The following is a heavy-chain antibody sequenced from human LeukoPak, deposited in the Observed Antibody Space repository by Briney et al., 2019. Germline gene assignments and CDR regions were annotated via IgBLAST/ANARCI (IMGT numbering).Heavy chain of an antibody. Sequence: GGSLRLSCAASGFTFSSYSMNWVRQAPGKGLEWVSSISSSSSYIYYADSVKGRFTISRDNAKNSLYLQMNSLRAEDTAVYYCARDGFPRNWGNRPYYFDYWGQGTLVTVSS. D-gene: IGHD7-27*01. CDR2: ISSSSSYI. J-gene: IGHJ4*02. V-gene: IGHV3-21*01. CDR3: ARDGFPRNWGNRPYYFDY. CDR1: GFTFSSYS.